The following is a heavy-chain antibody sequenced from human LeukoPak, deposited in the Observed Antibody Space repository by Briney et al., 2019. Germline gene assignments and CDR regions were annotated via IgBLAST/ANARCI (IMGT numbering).Heavy chain of an antibody. J-gene: IGHJ4*02. V-gene: IGHV3-9*01. D-gene: IGHD2-2*01. Sequence: GGSLRLSCAASGFTFDDYAMHWVRQAPGKGLEWVSGISWNSGNIGYADSVKGRFTISRDNAKNSLYLQMNSLRAEDTAVYYCARAGIVPTAHFDYWGQGTLVTVSS. CDR2: ISWNSGNI. CDR1: GFTFDDYA. CDR3: ARAGIVPTAHFDY.